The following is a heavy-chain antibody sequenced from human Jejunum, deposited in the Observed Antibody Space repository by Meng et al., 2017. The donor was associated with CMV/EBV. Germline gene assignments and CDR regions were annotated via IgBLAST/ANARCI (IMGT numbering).Heavy chain of an antibody. D-gene: IGHD3-3*01. CDR2: IDHSGGT. J-gene: IGHJ4*02. CDR1: GASFNAYC. CDR3: ASAYDFWNGYLDY. V-gene: IGHV4-34*01. Sequence: AVPGASFNAYCWSWIRQPPGRGLGWIGQIDHSGGTDYNPSLKSRITISVDASKNQFSLLLNSVTAADTAVYFCASAYDFWNGYLDYWGQGTLVTVSS.